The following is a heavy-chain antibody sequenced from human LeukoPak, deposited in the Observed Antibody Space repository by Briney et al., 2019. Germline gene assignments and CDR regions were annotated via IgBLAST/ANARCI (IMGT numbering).Heavy chain of an antibody. D-gene: IGHD3-16*01. Sequence: SQTLSLTCTVSGGSIGSYYWSWIRQPPGKGLEWIGYIYYSGSTNYNPSLKSRVTISVDTSKNQFSLKLSSVTAADTAVYYCARAGGYYYYGMDVWGKGTTVTVSS. CDR1: GGSIGSYY. CDR3: ARAGGYYYYGMDV. V-gene: IGHV4-59*01. J-gene: IGHJ6*04. CDR2: IYYSGST.